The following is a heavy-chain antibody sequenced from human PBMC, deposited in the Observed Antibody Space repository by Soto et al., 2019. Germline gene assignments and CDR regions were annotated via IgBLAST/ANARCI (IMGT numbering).Heavy chain of an antibody. V-gene: IGHV1-69*13. CDR2: IIPIFGTA. CDR3: ARPYDSSGYYLGWFDP. D-gene: IGHD3-22*01. Sequence: SVKVSCKASGGTFSSYAISWVRQAPGQWLEWLVGIIPIFGTANFAQKFQGRVTITSDESTSTAYMELSILRSEDTAVYYCARPYDSSGYYLGWFDPWGQGTLVTVSS. CDR1: GGTFSSYA. J-gene: IGHJ5*02.